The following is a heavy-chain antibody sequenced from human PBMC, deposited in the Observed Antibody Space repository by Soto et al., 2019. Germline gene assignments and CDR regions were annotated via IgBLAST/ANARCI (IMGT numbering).Heavy chain of an antibody. CDR3: TTRPCSVGSCSYDY. Sequence: EVQLVESGGGLVKPGGSLRLSCAASGFTFSNAWMSWVRQAPGKGLEWVGRIKSKTDGGTTDYAAPVKGRFTISRDDSKNTLYLQMNSLKTEDTALYYCTTRPCSVGSCSYDYWGQGTLVTVSS. J-gene: IGHJ4*02. CDR1: GFTFSNAW. D-gene: IGHD2-15*01. CDR2: IKSKTDGGTT. V-gene: IGHV3-15*01.